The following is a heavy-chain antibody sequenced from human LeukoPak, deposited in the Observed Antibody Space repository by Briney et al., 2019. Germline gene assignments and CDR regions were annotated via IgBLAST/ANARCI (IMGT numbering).Heavy chain of an antibody. V-gene: IGHV3-30*04. D-gene: IGHD3-10*01. Sequence: PGGSLRLSCAASGFSFNSYAMHWVRQAPGKGLEWVAVISNDGSDKYYADSVRGRFTISRDNSKNTLYLQMKSLRAEDTAVYYCARDTIWFGELLLFDYWGQGTLVTVSS. CDR1: GFSFNSYA. J-gene: IGHJ4*02. CDR2: ISNDGSDK. CDR3: ARDTIWFGELLLFDY.